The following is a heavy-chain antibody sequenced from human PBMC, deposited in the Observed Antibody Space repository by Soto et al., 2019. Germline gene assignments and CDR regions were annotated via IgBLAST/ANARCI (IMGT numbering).Heavy chain of an antibody. D-gene: IGHD6-19*01. CDR3: AKDRGSGGIVAGTPDY. CDR1: GFTVSGSA. J-gene: IGHJ4*02. CDR2: FSAGGSR. Sequence: EVQLLESGGGLVQPGGSLRLSCAASGFTVSGSAMIWVRQAPGKGLEWVATFSAGGSRYYADSVKGRFTISRNSSQNTLYLQMNGLRAEDTALYYCAKDRGSGGIVAGTPDYWGQGTLVTVSS. V-gene: IGHV3-23*01.